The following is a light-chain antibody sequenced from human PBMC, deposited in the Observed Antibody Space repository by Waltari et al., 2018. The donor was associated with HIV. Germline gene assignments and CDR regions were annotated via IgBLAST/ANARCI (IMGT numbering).Light chain of an antibody. V-gene: IGKV3-20*01. Sequence: EIVLTQSPGTLSLSPGQRATISCRASLTVTSDYLAWYQQKPGQAPRLLIYGASNRATGIPDRFSGSGSGTDFALTISRLQPVEFAMYYCQQYGSSPITFGQGTRLEIK. CDR1: LTVTSDY. CDR3: QQYGSSPIT. CDR2: GAS. J-gene: IGKJ5*01.